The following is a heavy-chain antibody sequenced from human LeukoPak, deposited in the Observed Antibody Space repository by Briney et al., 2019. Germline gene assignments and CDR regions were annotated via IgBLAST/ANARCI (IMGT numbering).Heavy chain of an antibody. V-gene: IGHV3-11*04. CDR2: ISSSGSTI. Sequence: PGGSLRLSCAASGFTFSDYYMSWIRQAPGKGLEWVSYISSSGSTIYYADSVKGRFTISRDNAKNSLYLQMNSLRAEDTAVYYCARDLGHYGGNSNYYYYYMDVWGKGTTVTVSS. D-gene: IGHD4-23*01. CDR3: ARDLGHYGGNSNYYYYYMDV. CDR1: GFTFSDYY. J-gene: IGHJ6*03.